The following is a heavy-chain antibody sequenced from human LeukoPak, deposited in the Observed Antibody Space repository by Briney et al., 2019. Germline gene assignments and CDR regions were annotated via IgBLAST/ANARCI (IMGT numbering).Heavy chain of an antibody. Sequence: GGSLRLSCAASGFTLSNYWMSWVRQAPGKGLEWVANIDQDGTTRSYVDSVKGRFTISRDNAKNTLNLQMNSLRAEDTAVYYCARDLGQYYDTSDNWFDPWGQGTLVTVSS. CDR3: ARDLGQYYDTSDNWFDP. V-gene: IGHV3-7*01. J-gene: IGHJ5*02. CDR1: GFTLSNYW. CDR2: IDQDGTTR. D-gene: IGHD3-22*01.